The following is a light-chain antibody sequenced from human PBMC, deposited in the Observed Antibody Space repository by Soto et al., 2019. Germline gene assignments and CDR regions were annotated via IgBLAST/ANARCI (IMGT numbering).Light chain of an antibody. J-gene: IGLJ1*01. Sequence: QSALTQPASVSGSPGQSITISCTGTRSDVGGYNYVSWYQQHPDKAPKLMIYDVSSRPSGVSNRFSGSKSGNTASLTISGLPAEDEADYYCSSYTSSNTLGVFGTGTQLTVL. CDR2: DVS. CDR3: SSYTSSNTLGV. CDR1: RSDVGGYNY. V-gene: IGLV2-14*03.